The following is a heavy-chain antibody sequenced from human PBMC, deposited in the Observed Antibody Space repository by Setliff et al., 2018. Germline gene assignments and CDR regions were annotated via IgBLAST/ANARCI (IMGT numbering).Heavy chain of an antibody. D-gene: IGHD2-8*01. CDR1: GFNFDDFA. V-gene: IGHV3-43D*03. CDR2: ISRDGVTT. J-gene: IGHJ4*02. Sequence: HPGGSLRLSCAASGFNFDDFAMHWVRLPPGQGLQWVSLISRDGVTTYYADSVRGRVATSLDTSRNQFSLKLTSVTAADTAVYFCARDPGFHSGTWCLGDWGQGTQVTVSS. CDR3: ARDPGFHSGTWCLGD.